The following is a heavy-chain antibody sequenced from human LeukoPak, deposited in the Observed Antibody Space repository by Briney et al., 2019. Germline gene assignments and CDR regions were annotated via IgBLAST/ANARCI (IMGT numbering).Heavy chain of an antibody. V-gene: IGHV4-34*01. J-gene: IGHJ4*02. CDR2: INHSGST. CDR3: ARGTPGVSDY. CDR1: GFSFNSDW. Sequence: GSLRLSCAASGFSFNSDWMDWVRQAPGKGLEWIGQINHSGSTNYNPSLKSRVTISVDTSKNQFSLKLSSVTAADTAVYYCARGTPGVSDYWGQGTLVTVSS. D-gene: IGHD7-27*01.